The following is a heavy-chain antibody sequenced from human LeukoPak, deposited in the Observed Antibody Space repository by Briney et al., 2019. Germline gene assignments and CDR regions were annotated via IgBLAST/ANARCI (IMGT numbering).Heavy chain of an antibody. Sequence: GGSLRLSCAACGFTFSDYYMSWIRQAPGKGLEWVSYISSSGSTIYYADSVKGRFTISRDNAKSSLYLQMNSLRAEDTAVYYCARDPTGIVGATGELDYWGQGTLVTVSS. J-gene: IGHJ4*02. V-gene: IGHV3-11*01. CDR1: GFTFSDYY. CDR2: ISSSGSTI. D-gene: IGHD1-26*01. CDR3: ARDPTGIVGATGELDY.